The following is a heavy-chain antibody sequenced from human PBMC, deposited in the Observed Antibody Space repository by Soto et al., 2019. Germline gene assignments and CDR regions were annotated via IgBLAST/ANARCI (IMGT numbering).Heavy chain of an antibody. Sequence: LRLSCAASGFTFDDYAMHWVRQAPGQGLEWVSTISWNSGNIGYADSVKGRFTISRDNAKNYLYLQMNSLRDDDTAFYYCARGTAAGPLCNWLGPWGRGTRVTVCS. J-gene: IGHJ5*02. CDR1: GFTFDDYA. D-gene: IGHD6-13*01. CDR3: ARGTAAGPLCNWLGP. CDR2: ISWNSGNI. V-gene: IGHV3-9*01.